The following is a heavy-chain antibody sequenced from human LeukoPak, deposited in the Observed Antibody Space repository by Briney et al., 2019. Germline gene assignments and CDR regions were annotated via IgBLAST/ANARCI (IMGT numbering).Heavy chain of an antibody. CDR2: IWYDGSNK. Sequence: GGSLRLSCAASGVTLNTNGMHWVRQAPGKGREWGALIWYDGSNKYYADSVKGRFTISRDNSKNTLYLQMNSLRAEDSAVYYCAKEWVTSGYSIDYWGQGTLVTVSS. CDR1: GVTLNTNG. J-gene: IGHJ4*02. V-gene: IGHV3-30*02. D-gene: IGHD3-22*01. CDR3: AKEWVTSGYSIDY.